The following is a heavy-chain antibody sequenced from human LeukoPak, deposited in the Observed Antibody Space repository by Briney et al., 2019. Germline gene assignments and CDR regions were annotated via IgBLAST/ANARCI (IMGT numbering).Heavy chain of an antibody. Sequence: SETLSLTCTVSGGSISSGSYFWSWIRQPAGKGLEWIGRIYTSGTTNYNPSLKSRVTISVDKSKNQFSLKLSSVTAADTAVYYCARDLDSTWGAFDIWGQGTMVTVSS. CDR2: IYTSGTT. V-gene: IGHV4-61*02. CDR1: GGSISSGSYF. D-gene: IGHD2/OR15-2a*01. J-gene: IGHJ3*02. CDR3: ARDLDSTWGAFDI.